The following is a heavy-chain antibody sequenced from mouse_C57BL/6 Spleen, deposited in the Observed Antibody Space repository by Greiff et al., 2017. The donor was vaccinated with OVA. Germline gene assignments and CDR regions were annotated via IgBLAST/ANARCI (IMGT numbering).Heavy chain of an antibody. Sequence: EVQLKESGPELVKPGASVKIPCKASGYTFTDYNMDWVKQSHGKSLEWIGDINPNNGGTIYNQKFKGKATLTVDKSSSTAYMELRSLTSEDTAVYYCARSLPYGSSFYWYFDVWGTGTTVTVSS. CDR1: GYTFTDYN. CDR3: ARSLPYGSSFYWYFDV. J-gene: IGHJ1*03. CDR2: INPNNGGT. V-gene: IGHV1-18*01. D-gene: IGHD1-1*01.